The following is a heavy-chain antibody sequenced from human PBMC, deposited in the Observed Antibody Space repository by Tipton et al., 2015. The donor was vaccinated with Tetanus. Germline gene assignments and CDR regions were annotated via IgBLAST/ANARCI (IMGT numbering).Heavy chain of an antibody. Sequence: SLRLSCAASGFTFDDYGMSWVRQAPGKGLEWVSGINWNGGSTGYADSVKGRFTISRDNAKNSLYLQMNSLRAEDTALYHCARDLGTPPEVWFDPWGQGTLVTVSS. CDR1: GFTFDDYG. D-gene: IGHD7-27*01. CDR2: INWNGGST. V-gene: IGHV3-20*01. J-gene: IGHJ5*02. CDR3: ARDLGTPPEVWFDP.